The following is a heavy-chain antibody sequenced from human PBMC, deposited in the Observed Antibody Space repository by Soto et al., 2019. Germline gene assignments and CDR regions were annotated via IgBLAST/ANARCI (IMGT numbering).Heavy chain of an antibody. V-gene: IGHV5-51*01. CDR2: IYPGDSDT. D-gene: IGHD3-22*01. J-gene: IGHJ6*02. CDR3: ARQKYYDSSGYCSPQIYGMDV. Sequence: GESLKISCKGSGYSFTSYWIGWVSPMPGKGLEWMGIIYPGDSDTRYSPSFQGQVTISADKSISTAYLQWSSLKASDTAMYYCARQKYYDSSGYCSPQIYGMDVWGQGTTVTVSS. CDR1: GYSFTSYW.